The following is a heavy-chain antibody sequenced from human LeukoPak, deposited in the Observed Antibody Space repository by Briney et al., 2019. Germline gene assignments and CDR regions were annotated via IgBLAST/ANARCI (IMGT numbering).Heavy chain of an antibody. CDR2: INHSGST. CDR3: ASRGDYGFDY. CDR1: GGSFSGYY. J-gene: IGHJ4*02. Sequence: SETLSLTCAVYGGSFSGYYWSWIRQPPGKGLEWIGEINHSGSTNYNPSLKSRVTISVDASKNQFSLKLSSVTAADTAVYYCASRGDYGFDYWGQGTLVTVSS. D-gene: IGHD4-17*01. V-gene: IGHV4-34*01.